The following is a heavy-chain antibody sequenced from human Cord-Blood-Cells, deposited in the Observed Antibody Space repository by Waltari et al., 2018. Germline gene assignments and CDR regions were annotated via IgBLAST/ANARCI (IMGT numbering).Heavy chain of an antibody. CDR2: VNPNSGNT. J-gene: IGHJ4*02. D-gene: IGHD3-10*01. CDR3: ARWGEPYYYGSGSYYY. CDR1: GYTFTSYD. V-gene: IGHV1-8*01. Sequence: QVQLVQSGAEVKKPGASVKVSCKASGYTFTSYDINWVRQATGQGLEWMGWVNPNSGNTGYAQKFQGIVTMTRNTSISTAYMELSSLRSEDTAVYYCARWGEPYYYGSGSYYYWGQGTLVTVSS.